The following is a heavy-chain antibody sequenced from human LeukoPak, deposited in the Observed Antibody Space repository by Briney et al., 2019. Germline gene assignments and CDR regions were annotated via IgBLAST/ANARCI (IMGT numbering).Heavy chain of an antibody. Sequence: GGSLRLSCAASGFTFSAFGMNWVRQAPGKGLEWVSTITKSGDSTYYVDSVKGRFTISRDNSKNTLYLQMNSLRAEDTSKYYCTKDYCGKFCSAVWGQGTTVTVSS. CDR2: ITKSGDST. J-gene: IGHJ6*02. V-gene: IGHV3-23*01. CDR1: GFTFSAFG. D-gene: IGHD3-9*01. CDR3: TKDYCGKFCSAV.